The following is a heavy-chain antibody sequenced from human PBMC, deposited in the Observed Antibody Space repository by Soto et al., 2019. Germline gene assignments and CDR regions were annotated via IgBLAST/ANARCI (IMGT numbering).Heavy chain of an antibody. J-gene: IGHJ6*02. CDR1: GFTFSSHS. D-gene: IGHD4-17*01. Sequence: KPGGSLRLSCAASGFTFSSHSMNWVRQAPGKGLEWVSAIGSSSNYIYYADSVKGRFTISRDNAKNSLYLQMSSLRVEDTAVYYCGRKGYGDYGGMDVWGQGTTVTVSS. CDR3: GRKGYGDYGGMDV. V-gene: IGHV3-21*01. CDR2: IGSSSNYI.